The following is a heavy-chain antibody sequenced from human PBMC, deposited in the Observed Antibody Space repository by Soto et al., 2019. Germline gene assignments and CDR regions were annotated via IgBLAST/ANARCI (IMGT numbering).Heavy chain of an antibody. V-gene: IGHV3-15*01. J-gene: IGHJ6*02. CDR1: GFTFSNAC. CDR2: IKSKTDGGTT. CDR3: TTETQNYYGMDV. Sequence: PXGCLGLSCAASGFTFSNACMSWVRQAPGKGLEWVGRIKSKTDGGTTDYAAPVKGRFTISRDDSKNTLYLQMNSLKTEDTPVYYSTTETQNYYGMDVWGQRTTVTVSS.